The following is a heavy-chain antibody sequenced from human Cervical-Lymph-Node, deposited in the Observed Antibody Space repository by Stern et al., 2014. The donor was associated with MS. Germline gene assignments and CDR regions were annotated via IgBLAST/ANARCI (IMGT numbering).Heavy chain of an antibody. CDR1: GYSFTSYW. CDR2: IYPGDCDT. V-gene: IGHV5-51*01. Sequence: VQLVQSGAEVKKPGASLKISCKGSGYSFTSYWIGWVRQLPGKGLEWMGSIYPGDCDTRYTPSFQGPVTMPTDTPISTAYLKRSSLKASDTAMYYCARPRASWNDPDFDYWGQGTLVTVSP. CDR3: ARPRASWNDPDFDY. D-gene: IGHD1-1*01. J-gene: IGHJ4*02.